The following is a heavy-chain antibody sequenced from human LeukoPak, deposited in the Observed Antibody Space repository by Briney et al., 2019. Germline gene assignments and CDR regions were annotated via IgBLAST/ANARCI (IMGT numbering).Heavy chain of an antibody. V-gene: IGHV3-53*01. D-gene: IGHD2-8*01. CDR3: VMLPTGDR. Sequence: GGSLRLSCAASGFTVSSNYMSWVRQAPGKGLEWVSVIYSGGSTYYADSVKGRFTLSRDNSKNTVYLQMNSLRAEDTAVYYCVMLPTGDRWGQGTLVTVSS. J-gene: IGHJ5*02. CDR2: IYSGGST. CDR1: GFTVSSNY.